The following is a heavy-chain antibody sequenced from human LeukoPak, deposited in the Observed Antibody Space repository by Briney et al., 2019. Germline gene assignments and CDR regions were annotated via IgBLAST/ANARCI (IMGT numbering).Heavy chain of an antibody. CDR1: GGSISSSSYY. CDR2: IYYAGST. D-gene: IGHD5-12*01. V-gene: IGHV4-39*07. J-gene: IGHJ4*02. CDR3: ARVRDEWLRHPYYFDS. Sequence: SETLSLTCTVSGGSISSSSYYWGWIRQPPGKGLEWIGTIYYAGSTDYNPSLKSRVTISIDTSKNQFSLKLYSVTAADTAMYYCARVRDEWLRHPYYFDSWGQGTLVTVSS.